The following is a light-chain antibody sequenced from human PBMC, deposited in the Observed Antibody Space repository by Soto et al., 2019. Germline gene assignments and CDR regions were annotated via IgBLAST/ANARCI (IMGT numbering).Light chain of an antibody. J-gene: IGKJ1*01. V-gene: IGKV3-11*01. CDR1: QSVGNY. CDR3: LQRSVWPWT. CDR2: DVF. Sequence: EIVLTQSPATLSLSPGERATLSCRASQSVGNYLAWYQQKPGQAPRLLIYDVFNRTTGIPARLSGSGSGTVFTLTISSLEPEDFAVYYCLQRSVWPWTFGQGTRLEVK.